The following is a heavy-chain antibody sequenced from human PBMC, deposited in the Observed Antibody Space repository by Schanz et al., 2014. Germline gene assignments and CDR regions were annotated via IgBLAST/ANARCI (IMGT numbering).Heavy chain of an antibody. V-gene: IGHV3-23*04. D-gene: IGHD3-10*01. CDR2: ISGSGGST. CDR1: GFSFSSYA. Sequence: VQLVESGGGVVQPGGSLRLSCAASGFSFSSYAMGWVRQARGKGLEWVSAISGSGGSTYYADSVKGRFTISRDNSKNTLYLQMNSLRDEDTAVYDCAKGRFGELSAFDIWGRGTMVAVSS. J-gene: IGHJ3*02. CDR3: AKGRFGELSAFDI.